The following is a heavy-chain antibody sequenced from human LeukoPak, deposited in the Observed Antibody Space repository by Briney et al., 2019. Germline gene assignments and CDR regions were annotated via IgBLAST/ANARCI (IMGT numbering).Heavy chain of an antibody. Sequence: ASVTVSCKASGYTFTSYAMHWVRQAPGQRLEWMGWINAGNGNTKYSQKFQGRVTITRDTSASTAYMELSSLRSEDTAVYYCARAYDSSGYADYWGQGTLVSVSS. CDR2: INAGNGNT. V-gene: IGHV1-3*01. J-gene: IGHJ4*02. CDR1: GYTFTSYA. CDR3: ARAYDSSGYADY. D-gene: IGHD3-22*01.